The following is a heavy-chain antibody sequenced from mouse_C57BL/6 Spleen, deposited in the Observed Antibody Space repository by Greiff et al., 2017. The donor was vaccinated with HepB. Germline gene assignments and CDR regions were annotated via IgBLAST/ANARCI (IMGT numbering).Heavy chain of an antibody. CDR2: IYPGSGNT. D-gene: IGHD1-1*01. CDR3: AREGDYYGSSYVYYAMDY. V-gene: IGHV1-76*01. CDR1: GYTFTDYY. J-gene: IGHJ4*01. Sequence: VQLQQSGAELVRPGASVKLSCKASGYTFTDYYINWVKQRPGQGLEWIARIYPGSGNTYYNEKFKGKATLTAEKSSSTAYMQLSSLTSEDSAVYFCAREGDYYGSSYVYYAMDYWGQGTSVTVSS.